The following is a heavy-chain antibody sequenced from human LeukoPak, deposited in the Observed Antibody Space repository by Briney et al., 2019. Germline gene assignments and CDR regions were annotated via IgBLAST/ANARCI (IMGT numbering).Heavy chain of an antibody. Sequence: AGGSLRLSCAASGFTFRSYAMSWVRQAPGAGLEWVSTISASGDATYHAASMKGRFTISRDNYKNTLYLQMNSLRAEDTAVYYCAKISLWFGEGKNWFDPWGQGTLVTVSS. CDR3: AKISLWFGEGKNWFDP. D-gene: IGHD3-10*01. CDR2: ISASGDAT. V-gene: IGHV3-23*01. J-gene: IGHJ5*02. CDR1: GFTFRSYA.